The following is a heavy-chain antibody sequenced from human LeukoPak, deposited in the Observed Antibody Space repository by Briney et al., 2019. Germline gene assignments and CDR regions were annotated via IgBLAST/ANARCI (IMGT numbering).Heavy chain of an antibody. CDR1: GFTFSSYG. J-gene: IGHJ3*02. V-gene: IGHV3-33*08. D-gene: IGHD3-10*01. CDR3: ARGNGSGSRRDAFDI. CDR2: IWYDGSNK. Sequence: HPGGSLRLSCAASGFTFSSYGMHWVRQAPGKGLEWVAVIWYDGSNKYHADSVKGRFTISRDNSKNTLYLQMNSLRAEDTAVYYCARGNGSGSRRDAFDIWGQGTMVTVSS.